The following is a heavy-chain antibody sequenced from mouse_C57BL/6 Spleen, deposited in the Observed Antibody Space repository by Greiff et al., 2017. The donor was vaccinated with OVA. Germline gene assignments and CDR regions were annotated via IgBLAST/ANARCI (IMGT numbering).Heavy chain of an antibody. Sequence: QVQLKESGPGILQPSQTLSLTCSFSGFSLSTFGMGVGWIRQPSGKGLEWLAHIWWDDDKYYNPALKSRLTISKDTSKNQVFLKIANVDTADTATYYCARGATTGDLYFDYWGQGTTLTVSS. V-gene: IGHV8-8*01. D-gene: IGHD1-1*01. J-gene: IGHJ2*01. CDR2: IWWDDDK. CDR3: ARGATTGDLYFDY. CDR1: GFSLSTFGMG.